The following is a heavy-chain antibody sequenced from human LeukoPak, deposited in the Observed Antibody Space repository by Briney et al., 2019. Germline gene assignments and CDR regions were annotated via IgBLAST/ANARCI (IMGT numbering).Heavy chain of an antibody. Sequence: PSETLSLTRTVSGGSISSYYWSWIRQPPGKGLEWIGYIYYSGSTNYNPSLKSRVTISVDTSKNQFSLKLSSVTAADTAVYHCARDQYNWNYWFDPWGQGTLVTVSS. V-gene: IGHV4-59*01. CDR2: IYYSGST. CDR3: ARDQYNWNYWFDP. D-gene: IGHD1-7*01. J-gene: IGHJ5*02. CDR1: GGSISSYY.